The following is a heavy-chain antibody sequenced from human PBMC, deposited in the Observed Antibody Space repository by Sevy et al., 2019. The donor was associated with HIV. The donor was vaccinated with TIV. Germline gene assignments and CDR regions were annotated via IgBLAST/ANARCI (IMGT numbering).Heavy chain of an antibody. D-gene: IGHD3-10*01. J-gene: IGHJ6*02. CDR1: GFTFSSYG. CDR2: IWYDGSNK. Sequence: GGSLRLSCAASGFTFSSYGMHWVRQAPGKGLEWVAVIWYDGSNKYYADSVKGGFTISRDNSKNTLYLQMNSLRAEDTAVYYCARAGDTMVRGVRGIGYYYYYYGMDVWGQGTTVTVSS. V-gene: IGHV3-33*01. CDR3: ARAGDTMVRGVRGIGYYYYYYGMDV.